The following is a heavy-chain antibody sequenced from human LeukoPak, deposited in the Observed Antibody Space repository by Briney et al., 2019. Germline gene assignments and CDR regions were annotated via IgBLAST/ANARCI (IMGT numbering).Heavy chain of an antibody. CDR3: ARGKGEYFDY. V-gene: IGHV3-30*04. CDR2: ISYDGSNK. Sequence: QPGRSLRLSCAASGFTFSSYAMHWVRQAPGKGLEWVAVISYDGSNKYYADSVKGRFTISRDNSKNTLHLQINSLRAEDTAVYYCARGKGEYFDYWGRGTLVTVSS. J-gene: IGHJ4*02. D-gene: IGHD3-16*01. CDR1: GFTFSSYA.